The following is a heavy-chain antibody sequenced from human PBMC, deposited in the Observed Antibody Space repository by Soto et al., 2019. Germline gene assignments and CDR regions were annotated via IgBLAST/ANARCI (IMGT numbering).Heavy chain of an antibody. J-gene: IGHJ4*02. Sequence: XETLSLTCNVSGCSISGYYWSWIRQAPGKGLHWIGYIFHTGSTSYNPSLRSRVTISVDTSKNQFSLNMNSVTAADTAVYYCAKVRGYASGWRYFDYWGQGTLVTVSS. CDR3: AKVRGYASGWRYFDY. D-gene: IGHD5-12*01. CDR2: IFHTGST. V-gene: IGHV4-59*01. CDR1: GCSISGYY.